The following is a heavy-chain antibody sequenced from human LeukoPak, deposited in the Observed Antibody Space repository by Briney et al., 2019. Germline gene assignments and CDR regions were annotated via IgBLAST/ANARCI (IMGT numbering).Heavy chain of an antibody. D-gene: IGHD3-22*01. Sequence: SETLSLTCTVSGGSISSYYWSWIRQPPGKGLEWIGYIYYSGSTNYNPSLKSRVTIAVDTSKNQFSLKLNSVTAADTAVYYCARSPDTGYSSGYYSDYWGQGTLVTVSS. J-gene: IGHJ4*02. CDR3: ARSPDTGYSSGYYSDY. CDR2: IYYSGST. CDR1: GGSISSYY. V-gene: IGHV4-59*01.